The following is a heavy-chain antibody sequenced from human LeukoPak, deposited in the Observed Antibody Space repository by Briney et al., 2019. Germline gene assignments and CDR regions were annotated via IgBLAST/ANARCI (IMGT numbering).Heavy chain of an antibody. D-gene: IGHD1-1*01. CDR3: ASVTNLDV. J-gene: IGHJ6*02. CDR2: IEPDGRQK. V-gene: IGHV3-7*01. CDR1: GFTFSDYW. Sequence: PGGSLRLSCVASGFTFSDYWMSWVRPAPGKGLEWVATIEPDGRQKYYVDSVRGRFTISRDNPQKSLYLQMNSLRAENTAVYYCASVTNLDVWGQGTTVIVSS.